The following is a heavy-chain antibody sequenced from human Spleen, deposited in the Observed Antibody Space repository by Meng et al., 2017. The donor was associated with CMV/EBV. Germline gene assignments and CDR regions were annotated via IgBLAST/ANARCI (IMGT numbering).Heavy chain of an antibody. CDR3: ARAPAHYYDSSGYSPAAFDI. D-gene: IGHD3-22*01. V-gene: IGHV1-69*16. Sequence: SVKVSCKASGGTFSSNTINWVRRAPGQGLEWMGGHIPILRMTNYAQNFKGRVTITTDESTTTAYMELSSLRSEDTAVYYCARAPAHYYDSSGYSPAAFDIWGQGTMVTVSS. CDR2: HIPILRMT. J-gene: IGHJ3*02. CDR1: GGTFSSNT.